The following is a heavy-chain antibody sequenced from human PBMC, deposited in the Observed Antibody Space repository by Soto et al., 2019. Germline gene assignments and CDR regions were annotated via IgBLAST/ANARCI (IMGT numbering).Heavy chain of an antibody. CDR2: IYYSGST. Sequence: QVQLQESGPGLVKPSQTLSLTCTVSGGSISSGGYYWSWIRQHPGKGLEWIGYIYYSGSTYYNPSLKSRVTISVDTSKNQLSLKLSSVTAADTAVYYCARDEYYYDSSGYYSEGAFDIWGQGTMVTVSS. D-gene: IGHD3-22*01. CDR3: ARDEYYYDSSGYYSEGAFDI. V-gene: IGHV4-31*03. CDR1: GGSISSGGYY. J-gene: IGHJ3*02.